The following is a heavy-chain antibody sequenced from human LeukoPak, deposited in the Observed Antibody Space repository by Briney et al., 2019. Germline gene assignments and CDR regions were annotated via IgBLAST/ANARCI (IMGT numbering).Heavy chain of an antibody. CDR3: ATGGVPDRRRFDY. CDR1: GFTFGSYS. CDR2: IHYSSTYI. D-gene: IGHD6-25*01. J-gene: IGHJ4*02. V-gene: IGHV3-21*01. Sequence: TGGSLRLSCAASGFTFGSYSMNWVRQAPGKGLEWVSTIHYSSTYIFYADSVKGRFTISRDNAKNSLYLQMNSLRAEDTALYYCATGGVPDRRRFDYWGQGTLVTVSS.